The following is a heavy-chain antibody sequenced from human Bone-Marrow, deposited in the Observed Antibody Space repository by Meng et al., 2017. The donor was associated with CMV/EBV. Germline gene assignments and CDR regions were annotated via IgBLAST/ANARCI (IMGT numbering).Heavy chain of an antibody. CDR1: GFTISSYS. J-gene: IGHJ6*01. Sequence: GESLKISCAASGFTISSYSMNWVRQAPGKGLEWVSSISSSNNYIYYADSMKGRFTISRDNAKNSLYLQMNSLRAEDTAVYYCARELGDSSSWDYYFYYGMDV. V-gene: IGHV3-21*01. CDR3: ARELGDSSSWDYYFYYGMDV. CDR2: ISSSNNYI. D-gene: IGHD6-13*01.